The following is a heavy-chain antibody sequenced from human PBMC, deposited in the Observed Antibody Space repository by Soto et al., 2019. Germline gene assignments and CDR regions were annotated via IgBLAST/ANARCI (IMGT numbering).Heavy chain of an antibody. J-gene: IGHJ5*02. CDR3: AKDPARCSGGKCYPNWFDP. V-gene: IGHV3-23*01. CDR1: GFTFSSDA. Sequence: EVQLLESGGGLVQPGGSLRLSCAASGFTFSSDAMSWVRQAPGQGLAWDSAISGSGGKTYYADSVKGRFTISRDNSKNTLYLQVNSLRVEDTAVYYCAKDPARCSGGKCYPNWFDPWGQGTLVTVSS. D-gene: IGHD2-15*01. CDR2: ISGSGGKT.